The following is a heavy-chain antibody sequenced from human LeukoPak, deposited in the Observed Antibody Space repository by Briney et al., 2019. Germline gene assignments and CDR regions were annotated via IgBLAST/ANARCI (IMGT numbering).Heavy chain of an antibody. D-gene: IGHD2-2*01. Sequence: TQTLSLTCAISGDSVSSNSVTWNWIRQSPSRGLEWLGRTYYRSTWYNDYAVSVRGRITVNPDTSKNQFSLHLNSVTPEDTAVYYCARRLTQYDCFDPWGQGILVTVSS. J-gene: IGHJ5*02. CDR1: GDSVSSNSVT. CDR2: TYYRSTWYN. CDR3: ARRLTQYDCFDP. V-gene: IGHV6-1*01.